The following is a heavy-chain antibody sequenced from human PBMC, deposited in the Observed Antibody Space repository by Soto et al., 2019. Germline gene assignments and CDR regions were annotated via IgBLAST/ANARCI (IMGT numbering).Heavy chain of an antibody. Sequence: QVQLVQSGAEVKKPGSSVKVSCKASGGTFSSYAISWVRQAPGQGLEWMGGIIPIFGTANYAQKFQGRVKITAYKSTSTSYMELSSLRSEDTAVYYCARLGVSYSNHQGGMDVWGQGTTVTVSS. CDR1: GGTFSSYA. CDR2: IIPIFGTA. V-gene: IGHV1-69*06. J-gene: IGHJ6*02. CDR3: ARLGVSYSNHQGGMDV. D-gene: IGHD4-4*01.